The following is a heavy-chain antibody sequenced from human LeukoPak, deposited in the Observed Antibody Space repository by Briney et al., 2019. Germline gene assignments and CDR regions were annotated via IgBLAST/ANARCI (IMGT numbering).Heavy chain of an antibody. J-gene: IGHJ4*02. V-gene: IGHV4-39*01. CDR2: IYYSGST. CDR1: GGSISSSSYY. D-gene: IGHD2-15*01. Sequence: PSETLSLTCTVSGGSISSSSYYWGWIRQPPGKGREWIGSIYYSGSTYYKPSLKSRVTISVDTSKNQFSLKLSSVTAADTAVYYCASYVVVVAATGYWGQGTLVTVSS. CDR3: ASYVVVVAATGY.